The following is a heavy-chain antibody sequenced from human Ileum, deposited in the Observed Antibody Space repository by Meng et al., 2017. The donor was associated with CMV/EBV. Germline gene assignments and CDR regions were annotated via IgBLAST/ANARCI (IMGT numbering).Heavy chain of an antibody. J-gene: IGHJ4*02. CDR1: GDSVSSKSVT. CDR3: ARNIFEDQMLPFDY. CDR2: TYYRSKWYN. V-gene: IGHV6-1*01. Sequence: QIQLQQSGPGLVKPSQTLSLTCSISGDSVSSKSVTWNWIRQSPSRGLEWLGRTYYRSKWYNDYAVSVKSRITINPDTSSNHFFLQLSSVSPEDTAVYYCARNIFEDQMLPFDYWGQGTLVTVSS. D-gene: IGHD2-2*01.